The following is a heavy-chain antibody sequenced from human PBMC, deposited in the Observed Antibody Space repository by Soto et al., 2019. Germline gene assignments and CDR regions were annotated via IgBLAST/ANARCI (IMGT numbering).Heavy chain of an antibody. CDR2: INHRGDT. D-gene: IGHD2-8*01. CDR1: GASLSGYI. J-gene: IGHJ5*02. Sequence: SETLSLTCAVSGASLSGYIWTWIRQSPEKGLEWIGEINHRGDTHYNPSLKSRVTISLDTSKNHFSLKLNSVTAADTAVYYCAPGGDVLLVPTWGPGTQVTVSS. CDR3: APGGDVLLVPT. V-gene: IGHV4-34*01.